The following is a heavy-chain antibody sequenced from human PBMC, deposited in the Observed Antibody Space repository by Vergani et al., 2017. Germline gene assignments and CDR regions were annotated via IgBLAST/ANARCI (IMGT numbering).Heavy chain of an antibody. CDR3: ARREVAGASFDY. V-gene: IGHV3-23*01. CDR1: GFTFSSYA. J-gene: IGHJ4*02. D-gene: IGHD6-19*01. Sequence: EVQLLESGGGLVQPGGSLRLSCAASGFTFSSYAMSWVRQAPGKGLEWVSAISGSGGSTYYADSVKGRFTISRDNSKNTLYLQMNSLRAEVTAVYYCARREVAGASFDYWGQGTLVTVSS. CDR2: ISGSGGST.